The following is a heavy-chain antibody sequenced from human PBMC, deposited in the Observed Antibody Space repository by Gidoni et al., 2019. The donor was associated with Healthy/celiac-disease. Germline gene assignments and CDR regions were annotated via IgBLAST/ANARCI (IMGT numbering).Heavy chain of an antibody. CDR1: GFTFSDSY. J-gene: IGHJ4*02. CDR2: ISSSGSTI. CDR3: ARDRIAGRYTDYSLLFDY. D-gene: IGHD6-13*01. V-gene: IGHV3-11*01. Sequence: QVQLVESGGGLVKPGGSLRLSCAASGFTFSDSYMSWIRQAPGQGLEWVSYISSSGSTIYYADSVKGRFTISRDNAKNSLYLQMNSLRAEDTAVYYCARDRIAGRYTDYSLLFDYWGQGTLVTVSS.